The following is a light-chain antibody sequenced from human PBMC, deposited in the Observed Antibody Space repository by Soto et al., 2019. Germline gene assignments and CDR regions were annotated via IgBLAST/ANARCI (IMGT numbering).Light chain of an antibody. J-gene: IGKJ4*01. Sequence: EIVLTQSPGTLSLSPGERATLSCRASQSVSTNYLAWYQQKPGQAPRLLIFGASSRATGIPDRFSGSGSGTDFTLTISRLEPEDFGVYYSLTYRGSPKLTFGGGTKVEIK. CDR1: QSVSTNY. CDR2: GAS. V-gene: IGKV3-20*01. CDR3: LTYRGSPKLT.